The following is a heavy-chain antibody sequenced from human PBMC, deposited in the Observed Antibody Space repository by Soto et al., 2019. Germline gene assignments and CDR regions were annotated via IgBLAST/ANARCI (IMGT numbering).Heavy chain of an antibody. Sequence: GGSLRLSCAASGFTFSNAWMSWVRQAPGKGLEWVGRIKGKTDGGTTDYAAPVKGRFTISRDDSKNTLYLQMNSLKTEDTAVYYFTTGIAAAAYWGQGTLVTVSS. D-gene: IGHD6-25*01. J-gene: IGHJ4*02. CDR1: GFTFSNAW. V-gene: IGHV3-15*01. CDR2: IKGKTDGGTT. CDR3: TTGIAAAAY.